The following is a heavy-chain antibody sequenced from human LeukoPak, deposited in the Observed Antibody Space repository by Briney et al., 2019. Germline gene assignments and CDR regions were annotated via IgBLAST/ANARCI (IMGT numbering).Heavy chain of an antibody. D-gene: IGHD5-18*01. CDR2: ISSSGSTI. Sequence: KPGGSLRLSCAASGFTFSDYYMSWIRQAPGKGLEWVSYISSSGSTIYYADSVKGRFTISRDNAKNSLYLQMNSLRAEDTAVYYCAKAERNTAMVTSPLGYWGQGTLVTVSS. V-gene: IGHV3-11*01. CDR3: AKAERNTAMVTSPLGY. CDR1: GFTFSDYY. J-gene: IGHJ4*02.